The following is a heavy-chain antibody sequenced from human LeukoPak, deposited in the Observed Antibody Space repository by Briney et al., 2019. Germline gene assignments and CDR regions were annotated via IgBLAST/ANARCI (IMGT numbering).Heavy chain of an antibody. V-gene: IGHV3-23*01. D-gene: IGHD2-2*01. Sequence: GGSLRLSCAASGFTFSSYAMSWVRQAPGKGLEWVSAISGSGGSTYYADSVKGRFTISRDNSKNTLYLQMGSLRAEDMAVYYCARSFRNSGSTSVYYFDYWGQGTLVTVSS. CDR3: ARSFRNSGSTSVYYFDY. CDR1: GFTFSSYA. CDR2: ISGSGGST. J-gene: IGHJ4*02.